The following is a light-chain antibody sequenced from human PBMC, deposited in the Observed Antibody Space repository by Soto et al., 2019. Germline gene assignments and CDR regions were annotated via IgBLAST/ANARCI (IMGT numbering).Light chain of an antibody. CDR2: AVS. Sequence: IQMTQAPSSLSASVGDRITITCRASQSISTYLNWCQQKPGKAPQLLISAVSSLQSGVPSRFSGSGSGTDFTLTITSLQPEDFATYYCQQSYSTPWTFGQGTKVDIK. CDR1: QSISTY. J-gene: IGKJ1*01. V-gene: IGKV1-39*01. CDR3: QQSYSTPWT.